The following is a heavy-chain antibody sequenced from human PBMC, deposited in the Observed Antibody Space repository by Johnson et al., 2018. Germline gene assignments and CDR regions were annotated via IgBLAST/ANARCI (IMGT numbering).Heavy chain of an antibody. CDR1: GFTFSSYG. CDR3: AKDHCGGGSCRFYYYGMDV. Sequence: QVQLVQSGGGVVQPGRSLRLSCAASGFTFSSYGMHWVRQAPGKGLEWVAVISYDGSNKYYADSVKGRFTISRDNSKNTLYLQMNSLRAEDTAVYYCAKDHCGGGSCRFYYYGMDVWGQGTTVTVSS. CDR2: ISYDGSNK. V-gene: IGHV3-30*18. D-gene: IGHD2-15*01. J-gene: IGHJ6*02.